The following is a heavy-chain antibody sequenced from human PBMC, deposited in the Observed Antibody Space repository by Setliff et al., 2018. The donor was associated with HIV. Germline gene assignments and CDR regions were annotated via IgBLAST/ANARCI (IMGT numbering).Heavy chain of an antibody. D-gene: IGHD3-3*01. CDR1: GFTFSTYG. J-gene: IGHJ4*02. Sequence: PGGSLRLSCAASGFTFSTYGMQWVRQAPGKGLEWVANINQDGTATFYVDSVQGRFTISRDNAQNSLYLQLNSLRAEDTGVYHCARHPYGVFDYWGQGTLVTVSS. V-gene: IGHV3-7*01. CDR2: INQDGTAT. CDR3: ARHPYGVFDY.